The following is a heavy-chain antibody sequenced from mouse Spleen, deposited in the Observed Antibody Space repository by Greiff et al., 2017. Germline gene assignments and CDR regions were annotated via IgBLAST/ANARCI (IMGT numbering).Heavy chain of an antibody. Sequence: VQLKQSGPELVKPGASVKISCKASGYSFTGYYMNWVKQSPEKSLEWIGEINPSTGGTTYNQKFKAKATLTVDKSSSTAYMQLKSLTSEDSAVYYCAYYGNPYYYAMDDWGQGTSVTVSS. CDR3: AYYGNPYYYAMDD. D-gene: IGHD2-1*01. CDR1: GYSFTGYY. V-gene: IGHV1-42*01. J-gene: IGHJ4*01. CDR2: INPSTGGT.